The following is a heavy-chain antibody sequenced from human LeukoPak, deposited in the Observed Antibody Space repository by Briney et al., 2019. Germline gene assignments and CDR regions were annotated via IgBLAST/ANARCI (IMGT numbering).Heavy chain of an antibody. J-gene: IGHJ5*02. CDR2: IYYSGST. D-gene: IGHD4-23*01. CDR1: GGSISSSSYY. CDR3: ARGSIDYDGLENWFDP. V-gene: IGHV4-39*01. Sequence: KPSETLSLTCTVSGGSISSSSYYWGWIRQPPGKGLEWIGSIYYSGSTYYNPSLKSRVTISVDTSKNQFSLKLSSVTAADTAVYYCARGSIDYDGLENWFDPWGQGTLVTVSS.